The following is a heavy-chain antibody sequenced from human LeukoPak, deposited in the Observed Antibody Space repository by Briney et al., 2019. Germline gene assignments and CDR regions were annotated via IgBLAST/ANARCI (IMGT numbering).Heavy chain of an antibody. D-gene: IGHD1-7*01. CDR2: IYPGDSDT. CDR3: ARPLTAGTTPFGY. Sequence: GASLQISCKGSGYSFTSYWIGWVRQLPGKGLEWMGIIYPGDSDTRYSPSFQGQVTIPADKSISTAYPQWSSLKASDTAMYYCARPLTAGTTPFGYWGQGTLVTVSS. V-gene: IGHV5-51*01. CDR1: GYSFTSYW. J-gene: IGHJ4*02.